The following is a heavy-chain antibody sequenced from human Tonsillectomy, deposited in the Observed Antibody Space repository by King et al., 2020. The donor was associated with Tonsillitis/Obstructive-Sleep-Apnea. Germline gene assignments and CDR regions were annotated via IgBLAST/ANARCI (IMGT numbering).Heavy chain of an antibody. CDR1: GFSLSNARMG. Sequence: TLKESGPVLVKPTETLTLTCTVSGFSLSNARMGVSWIRQPPGKALEWLAHIFSNDEKSYSTSVKSRVTVSKDTSKSQVVITMTNMDPVDTATYYCARIQLGAARLGYYYYMDVWGKGTTVTVSS. CDR2: IFSNDEK. CDR3: ARIQLGAARLGYYYYMDV. D-gene: IGHD6-6*01. J-gene: IGHJ6*03. V-gene: IGHV2-26*01.